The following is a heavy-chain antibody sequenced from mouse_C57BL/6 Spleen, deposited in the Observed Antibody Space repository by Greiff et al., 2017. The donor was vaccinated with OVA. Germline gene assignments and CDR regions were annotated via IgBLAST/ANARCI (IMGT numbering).Heavy chain of an antibody. D-gene: IGHD2-2*01. CDR3: TRSDGYDGAWFAY. CDR1: GYTFTDYE. V-gene: IGHV1-15*01. Sequence: QVQLKQSGAELVRPGASVTLSCKASGYTFTDYEMHWVKQTPVHGLEWIGAIDPETGGTACNQKFKGKAILTADKSSSTAYMELRSLTSEDSAVYYCTRSDGYDGAWFAYWGQGTLVTVSA. J-gene: IGHJ3*01. CDR2: IDPETGGT.